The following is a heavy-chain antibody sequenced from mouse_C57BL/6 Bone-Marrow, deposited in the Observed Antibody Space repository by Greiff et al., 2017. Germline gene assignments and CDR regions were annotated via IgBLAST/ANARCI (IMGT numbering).Heavy chain of an antibody. CDR2: IYPGDGDT. CDR1: GYAFSSYW. D-gene: IGHD3-2*02. CDR3: ARRTQLRYYYAMDY. V-gene: IGHV1-80*01. J-gene: IGHJ4*01. Sequence: VQLQQSGAELVKPGASVKISCKASGYAFSSYWMNWVKQRPGKGLEWIGLIYPGDGDTNYNGKFKGKATLTADKSSSTAYMQLSSLAAEDSAVYYCARRTQLRYYYAMDYWGQGTSVTVSS.